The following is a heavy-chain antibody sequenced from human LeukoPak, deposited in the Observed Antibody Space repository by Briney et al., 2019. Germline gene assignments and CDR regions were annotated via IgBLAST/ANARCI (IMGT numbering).Heavy chain of an antibody. Sequence: SETPSLTCTVSGGSISSYYWSWIRQPPGKGLEWIGYIYYSGSTNYNPSLKSRVTISVDTSKNLFSLKLSSVTAADTAVYYCAGLPYDFWSGYSSYYYYYGMDVWGQGTTVTVSS. D-gene: IGHD3-3*01. J-gene: IGHJ6*02. CDR3: AGLPYDFWSGYSSYYYYYGMDV. V-gene: IGHV4-59*01. CDR2: IYYSGST. CDR1: GGSISSYY.